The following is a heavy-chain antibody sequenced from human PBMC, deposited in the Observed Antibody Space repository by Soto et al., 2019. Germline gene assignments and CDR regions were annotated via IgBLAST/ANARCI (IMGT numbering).Heavy chain of an antibody. D-gene: IGHD6-6*01. Sequence: SETLSLTCTVSGGSISSYYWSWIRQPPGKGLEWIGYVYYRGGTNYNPSLKGRVTILLDAPKNQFSLKLSSVIAADTAVYYCARGVLVEGTSSPDMFDYWGQGTQVTVSS. CDR1: GGSISSYY. CDR2: VYYRGGT. CDR3: ARGVLVEGTSSPDMFDY. V-gene: IGHV4-59*01. J-gene: IGHJ4*02.